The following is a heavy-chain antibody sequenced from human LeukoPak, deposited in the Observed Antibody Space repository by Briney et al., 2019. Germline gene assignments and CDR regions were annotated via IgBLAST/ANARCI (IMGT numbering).Heavy chain of an antibody. J-gene: IGHJ4*02. V-gene: IGHV4-34*01. CDR3: ARGNRGRITMIVVPRRYLDY. CDR1: GGSFSGYY. CDR2: INHSGST. D-gene: IGHD3-22*01. Sequence: PSETLSLTCAVYGGSFSGYYWSWIRQPPGKGLEWIGEINHSGSTNYNPSLKSRVTISVDTSKNQFSLKLSSVTAADTAVYYCARGNRGRITMIVVPRRYLDYWGQGTLVTVSS.